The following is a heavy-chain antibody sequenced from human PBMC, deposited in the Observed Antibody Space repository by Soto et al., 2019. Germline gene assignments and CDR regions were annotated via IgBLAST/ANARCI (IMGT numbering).Heavy chain of an antibody. CDR1: GFTFSSYA. CDR3: AKRPLTAAGFDY. CDR2: ITGRGGGT. V-gene: IGHV3-23*01. D-gene: IGHD6-13*01. J-gene: IGHJ4*02. Sequence: EVQLLESGRGLVRAGGCLRLSCAAFGFTFSSYAMTWVRQAPGKGREGVSVITGRGGGTYFVDSVKGRFTISRDNSKNTVYLHMNSLRAEDTAVYYCAKRPLTAAGFDYWGQGTLVTVSS.